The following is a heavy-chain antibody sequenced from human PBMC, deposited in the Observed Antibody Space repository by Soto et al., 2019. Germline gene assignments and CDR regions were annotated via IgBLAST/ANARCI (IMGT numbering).Heavy chain of an antibody. CDR3: ARVVIAARRDYYYGMDV. Sequence: ASVKVSCKASGYTFTSYGISWVRQAPGQGLEWMGWVSAYNGNTNYAQKLQGRVTMTTDTSTSTAYMVLRSLRSDDTAVYYCARVVIAARRDYYYGMDVWGQGTTVTVSS. CDR2: VSAYNGNT. V-gene: IGHV1-18*04. CDR1: GYTFTSYG. J-gene: IGHJ6*02. D-gene: IGHD6-6*01.